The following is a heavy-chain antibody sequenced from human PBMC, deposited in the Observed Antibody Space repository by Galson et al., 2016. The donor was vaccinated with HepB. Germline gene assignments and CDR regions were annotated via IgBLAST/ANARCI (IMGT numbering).Heavy chain of an antibody. V-gene: IGHV3-23*01. CDR3: AKADRRSYPRYFDS. J-gene: IGHJ4*02. CDR1: GFTFNNYA. CDR2: FSGLIGTT. Sequence: SLRLSCAASGFTFNNYAMSWVRQAPGKGLEWVSSFSGLIGTTYYADSVRGRFTISRDNSKNTLFLQMNSLRVEDTALYYCAKADRRSYPRYFDSWGQGTLVTVPS.